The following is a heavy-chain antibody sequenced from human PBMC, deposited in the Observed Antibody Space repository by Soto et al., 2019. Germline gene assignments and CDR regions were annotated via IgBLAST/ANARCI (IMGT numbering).Heavy chain of an antibody. CDR1: GVSISSSDYY. J-gene: IGHJ4*02. CDR2: IDYNGVT. D-gene: IGHD2-15*01. Sequence: SETLSLTCSVCGVSISSSDYYWAWIRQPPGKGLEWIGSIDYNGVTYSNPSLKGRVTISKDTSKNKFSLQVTSVMAADTAFYYCGRVLVAATRHTGPDYWGQGTQVTVSS. V-gene: IGHV4-39*02. CDR3: GRVLVAATRHTGPDY.